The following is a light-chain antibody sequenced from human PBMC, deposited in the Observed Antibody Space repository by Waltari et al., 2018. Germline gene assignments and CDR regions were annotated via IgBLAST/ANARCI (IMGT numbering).Light chain of an antibody. J-gene: IGKJ1*01. CDR3: QLRSKWLRT. Sequence: VLTQSPATLSLSPGERATLSCRASQSVDDYMAWYQQKPGQSPRLLIYDAATRATAIPARFSGSGSGTDFTLTISSLEPEDFAVYYCQLRSKWLRTFGQGTKVEV. V-gene: IGKV3-11*01. CDR1: QSVDDY. CDR2: DAA.